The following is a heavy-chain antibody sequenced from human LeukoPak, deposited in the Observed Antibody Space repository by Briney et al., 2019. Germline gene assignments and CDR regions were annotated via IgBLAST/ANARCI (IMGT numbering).Heavy chain of an antibody. CDR1: RFTVSSNY. Sequence: PGGSLRLSCAASRFTVSSNYMSWVRQAPGKGLEWVSVIYSGGSTYYADSVKGRFTISRDNSKNTLYLQMNSLRAEDTAVYYCARELNGYDYWGQGTLVTVSS. J-gene: IGHJ4*02. D-gene: IGHD6-13*01. V-gene: IGHV3-53*05. CDR2: IYSGGST. CDR3: ARELNGYDY.